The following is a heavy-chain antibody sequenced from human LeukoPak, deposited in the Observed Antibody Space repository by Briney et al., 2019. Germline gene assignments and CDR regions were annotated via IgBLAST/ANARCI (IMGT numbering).Heavy chain of an antibody. CDR1: GFTFSDYY. Sequence: GGSLRLSCAASGFTFSDYYMSWIRQAPGKGLEWVSAISGSGGSTYYADSVKGRFTISRDNSKNTLYLQMNSLRAEDTAVYYCASTRDYDYVWGSVDYWGQGTLVTVSS. V-gene: IGHV3-23*01. D-gene: IGHD3-16*01. CDR2: ISGSGGST. J-gene: IGHJ4*02. CDR3: ASTRDYDYVWGSVDY.